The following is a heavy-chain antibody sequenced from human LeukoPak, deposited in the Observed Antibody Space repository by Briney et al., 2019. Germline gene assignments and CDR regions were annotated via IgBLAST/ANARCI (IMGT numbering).Heavy chain of an antibody. CDR2: IYPGDSDT. V-gene: IGHV5-51*01. CDR1: GSSFTNYW. J-gene: IGHJ5*02. Sequence: GESLKILCKGFGSSFTNYWIGWARQMPGKGLEWMGIIYPGDSDTRYSPSFQGQVTISAHKSISTAYLQWSSLKASDTAMYYCARHSRIAVAAYSWFDPWGQGNLVPVSS. D-gene: IGHD6-13*01. CDR3: ARHSRIAVAAYSWFDP.